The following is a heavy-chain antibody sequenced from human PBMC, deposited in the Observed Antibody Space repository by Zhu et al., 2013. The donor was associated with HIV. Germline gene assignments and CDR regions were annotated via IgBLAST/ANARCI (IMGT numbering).Heavy chain of an antibody. CDR3: AALPTGYPNWFDP. CDR2: IHYIGDNT. V-gene: IGHV3-23*01. D-gene: IGHD3-9*01. CDR1: QFTFSSRA. J-gene: IGHJ5*02. Sequence: EVQLLESGGNLVQPGGSLRLSCTSSQFTFSSRAMGWVRQAPGRRLEWVSTIHYIGDNTYYADSVKGRFTISRDTSNNTLYLQMNSLRAEDTAVYFCAALPTGYPNWFDPWGQGTLVTVSS.